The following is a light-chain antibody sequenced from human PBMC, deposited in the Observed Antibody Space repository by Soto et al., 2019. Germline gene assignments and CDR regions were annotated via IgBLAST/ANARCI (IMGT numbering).Light chain of an antibody. Sequence: QSALTQPASVSESPGQSITISCTETSSDVGGYNYVSWYQQHPGKAPKLMIYEVSNRPSGVSNRFSGSKSGNTASLTISGLQAEDEADYYCSSYTRSSTPYVFGTGTKLTVL. CDR3: SSYTRSSTPYV. CDR2: EVS. CDR1: SSDVGGYNY. V-gene: IGLV2-14*01. J-gene: IGLJ1*01.